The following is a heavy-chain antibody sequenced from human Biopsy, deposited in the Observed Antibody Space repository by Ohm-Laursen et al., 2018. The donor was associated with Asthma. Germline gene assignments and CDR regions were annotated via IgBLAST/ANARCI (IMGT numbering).Heavy chain of an antibody. Sequence: ASVKVSCKSSGYTFSSAGITWVRQAPGQGLEWMGWISVYNGNTKVAQKLQDRVTTITGTSTSTAYMELRSLRSDDTAVYFCARAVDYSHYYGIDVWGQGTTVTVS. CDR1: GYTFSSAG. J-gene: IGHJ6*02. CDR3: ARAVDYSHYYGIDV. V-gene: IGHV1-18*01. D-gene: IGHD3-10*01. CDR2: ISVYNGNT.